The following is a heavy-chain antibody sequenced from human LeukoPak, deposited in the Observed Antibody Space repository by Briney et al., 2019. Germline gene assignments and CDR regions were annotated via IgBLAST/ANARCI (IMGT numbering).Heavy chain of an antibody. D-gene: IGHD2/OR15-2a*01. J-gene: IGHJ6*02. Sequence: SETLSLTCSVSGGSMTNLYWTWIRQPPGKGLEWIGDIYDSGSTRYHTSLESRVTISVDTSKNQFSLKLSSVSAADTAVYYCAKGGSTNFYYGDVWGQGTTVTVSS. V-gene: IGHV4-59*01. CDR1: GGSMTNLY. CDR2: IYDSGST. CDR3: AKGGSTNFYYGDV.